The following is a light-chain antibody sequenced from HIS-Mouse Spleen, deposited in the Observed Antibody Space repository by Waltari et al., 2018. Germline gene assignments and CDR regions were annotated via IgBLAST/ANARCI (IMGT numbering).Light chain of an antibody. CDR2: KAS. J-gene: IGKJ2*01. Sequence: DIQMTQSPSTLSASVGDRVTITCRASQSISSWLAWYQQKPGKAPKLLIHKASSLESGVPSKFSGSGSGTEFTLTISSLQPDDFATYYCQQYNSYLYTFGQGTKLEIK. CDR3: QQYNSYLYT. CDR1: QSISSW. V-gene: IGKV1-5*03.